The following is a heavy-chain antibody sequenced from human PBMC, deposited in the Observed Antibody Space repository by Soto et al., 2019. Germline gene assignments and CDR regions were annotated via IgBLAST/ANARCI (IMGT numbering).Heavy chain of an antibody. CDR1: GFTFSSYA. J-gene: IGHJ5*02. D-gene: IGHD2-15*01. CDR2: ISGGGDGA. V-gene: IGHV3-23*01. Sequence: SLRLSCAASGFTFSSYAITWVRQAPGKGLEWVSTISGGGDGAFYADSVKGQFTISRDNAKNTVSLQMNSLRAEDTAMYYCTRDQGGSYDSWFEPWGRGTLVTVSS. CDR3: TRDQGGSYDSWFEP.